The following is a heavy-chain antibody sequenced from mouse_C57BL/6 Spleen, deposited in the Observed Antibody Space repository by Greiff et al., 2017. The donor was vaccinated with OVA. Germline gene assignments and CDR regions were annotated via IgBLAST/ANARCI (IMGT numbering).Heavy chain of an antibody. CDR1: GYAFSSSW. CDR3: ARWGSDYPYFDY. V-gene: IGHV1-82*01. CDR2: IYPGDGDT. Sequence: VQLQESGPELVKPGASVKISCKASGYAFSSSWMNWVKQRPGKGLEWIGRIYPGDGDTNYNGKFKGKATLTADKSSSTAYMQLSSLTSEDSAVYFCARWGSDYPYFDYWGQGTTRTVSS. D-gene: IGHD2-13*01. J-gene: IGHJ2*01.